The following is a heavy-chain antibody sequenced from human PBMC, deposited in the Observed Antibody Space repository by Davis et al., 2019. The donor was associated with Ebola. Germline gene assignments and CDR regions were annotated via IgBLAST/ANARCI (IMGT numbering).Heavy chain of an antibody. J-gene: IGHJ6*04. Sequence: GESLKISCAASGFTFSDYYMSWIRQAPGKGLEWVSYISSSGSTIYYADSVKGRFTISRDNAKNSLYLQMNSLRAEDTAVYYCARVETTAGMDVWGKGTTVTVSS. CDR2: ISSSGSTI. CDR3: ARVETTAGMDV. CDR1: GFTFSDYY. V-gene: IGHV3-11*01. D-gene: IGHD4-11*01.